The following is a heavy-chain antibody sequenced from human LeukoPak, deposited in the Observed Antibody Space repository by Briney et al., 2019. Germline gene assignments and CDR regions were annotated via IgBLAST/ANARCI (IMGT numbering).Heavy chain of an antibody. V-gene: IGHV3-7*01. CDR2: IKQDGSEK. CDR3: ARLTGPQWLLLPFWFDS. CDR1: GFTFSSYW. D-gene: IGHD3-22*01. J-gene: IGHJ5*01. Sequence: PGGSLRLSCAASGFTFSSYWMNWVRQAPGEGLKWVANIKQDGSEKYYVDSVKGRFTISRDNAKNSLYLQMNSLTADDTAVYYCARLTGPQWLLLPFWFDSWGQGTLVTVSS.